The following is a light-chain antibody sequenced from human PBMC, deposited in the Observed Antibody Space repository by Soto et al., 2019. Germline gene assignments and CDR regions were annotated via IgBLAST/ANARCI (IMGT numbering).Light chain of an antibody. Sequence: QSALTQPASVSGSPGQSITISCTGTSSDVGGYNFVSWYQHHPGKAPKLIIYDVSNRPSGVSNRFSGSKSGNTASLTISGLQAEDEADYYCTSYTISITYVFGTGTKLTVL. CDR2: DVS. CDR1: SSDVGGYNF. V-gene: IGLV2-14*03. J-gene: IGLJ1*01. CDR3: TSYTISITYV.